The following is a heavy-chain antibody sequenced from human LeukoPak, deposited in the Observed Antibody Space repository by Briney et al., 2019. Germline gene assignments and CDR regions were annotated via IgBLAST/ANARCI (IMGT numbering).Heavy chain of an antibody. D-gene: IGHD3-22*01. CDR3: ARPRDGYFPYYFDY. Sequence: GESLKISCKGSGYSFTSYWIGWVRQMPGKGLEWMGIMFPDDSDIRYSPSFQGQVAISADKSISTAYLQWSSLQASDTAMYYCARPRDGYFPYYFDYWGQGTLVTVSS. J-gene: IGHJ4*02. CDR2: MFPDDSDI. CDR1: GYSFTSYW. V-gene: IGHV5-51*01.